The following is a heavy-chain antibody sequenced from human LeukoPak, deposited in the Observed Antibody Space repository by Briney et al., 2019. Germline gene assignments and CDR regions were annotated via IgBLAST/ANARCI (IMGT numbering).Heavy chain of an antibody. Sequence: PSETLSLTCTVSGGSISSYYWGWIRQPPGKGLEWIGNIYYSGTTYYNPSLKSRVTISVDTSKNQFSLNLTSVAAADTAMYYCARHGAGYYDSGSYYSGYYYGMDVWGQGTTVTVSS. V-gene: IGHV4-39*01. CDR2: IYYSGTT. J-gene: IGHJ6*02. CDR1: GGSISSYY. CDR3: ARHGAGYYDSGSYYSGYYYGMDV. D-gene: IGHD3-10*01.